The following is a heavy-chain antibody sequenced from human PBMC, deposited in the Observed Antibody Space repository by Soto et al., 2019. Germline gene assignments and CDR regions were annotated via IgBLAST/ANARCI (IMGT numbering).Heavy chain of an antibody. CDR2: ISYSGST. CDR1: GGSISSDSYY. J-gene: IGHJ5*02. Sequence: SETLSLICTVSGGSISSDSYYRGWIRQSPEKGLEWIASISYSGSTYYNPTLKSRVTISVDTSNNQFSLKLSSVTAADTAVYYCARGPVEDYYDSRGYYSSWFDPWGQGTLVTVLL. V-gene: IGHV4-39*07. CDR3: ARGPVEDYYDSRGYYSSWFDP. D-gene: IGHD3-22*01.